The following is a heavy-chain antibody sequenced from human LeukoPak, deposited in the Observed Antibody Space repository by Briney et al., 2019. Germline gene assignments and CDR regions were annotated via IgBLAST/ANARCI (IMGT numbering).Heavy chain of an antibody. CDR3: ARDYYDSSGYSNFDY. CDR2: INPNSGGT. V-gene: IGHV1-2*02. CDR1: GYTFTGYY. J-gene: IGHJ4*02. Sequence: ASVKVSCKASGYTFTGYYMHWVRQAPGQGLEWMGWINPNSGGTNYAQKFQGRVTMTRDTSISTAYMELSSLRSEDTAVYYCARDYYDSSGYSNFDYWGQGTLVTVSS. D-gene: IGHD3-22*01.